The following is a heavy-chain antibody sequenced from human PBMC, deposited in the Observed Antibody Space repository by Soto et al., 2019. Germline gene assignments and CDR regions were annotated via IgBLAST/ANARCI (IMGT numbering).Heavy chain of an antibody. J-gene: IGHJ6*02. Sequence: EVQLVESGGDLVQPGGSLRLSCAASGFAVSSNYMTWVRQAPGKGLEWVSVIHSGGDTHYADSVWGRFTISRDNSKNTRYLQMNSLRAEDTAVYYCARSRTGTTYGGMDVWGQGATVTVSS. CDR1: GFAVSSNY. CDR2: IHSGGDT. CDR3: ARSRTGTTYGGMDV. V-gene: IGHV3-66*01. D-gene: IGHD1-7*01.